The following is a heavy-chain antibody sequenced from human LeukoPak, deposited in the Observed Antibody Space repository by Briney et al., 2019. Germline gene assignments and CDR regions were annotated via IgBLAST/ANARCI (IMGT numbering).Heavy chain of an antibody. J-gene: IGHJ4*02. CDR1: GGPISSYY. Sequence: PSETLSLTCTVSGGPISSYYWSWIRQPAGKGLEWIGRIYTSGSTNYNPSLKNRVTMSVDTSKNQYSLKLSSVTAADTAVYYCARHSNSGSYYDYWGQGTMVTVSS. CDR2: IYTSGST. CDR3: ARHSNSGSYYDY. V-gene: IGHV4-4*07. D-gene: IGHD1-26*01.